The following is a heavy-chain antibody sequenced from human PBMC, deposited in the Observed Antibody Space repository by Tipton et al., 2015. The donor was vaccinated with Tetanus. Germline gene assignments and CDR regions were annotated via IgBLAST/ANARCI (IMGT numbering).Heavy chain of an antibody. V-gene: IGHV4-31*03. Sequence: TLSLTCSVSGGSISGSNYFWNWIRQQPGKGPEWIGYIYYSGSTHYNPSLKGRVTMSVDTSKNQFSLTLSSVTAADTAVYYCARDQGGGRVVRLNWFDPWGQGIRVTVSS. CDR3: ARDQGGGRVVRLNWFDP. CDR2: IYYSGST. CDR1: GGSISGSNYF. D-gene: IGHD6-6*01. J-gene: IGHJ5*02.